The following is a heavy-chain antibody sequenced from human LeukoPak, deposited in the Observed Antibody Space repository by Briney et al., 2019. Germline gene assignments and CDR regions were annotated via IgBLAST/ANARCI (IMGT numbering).Heavy chain of an antibody. V-gene: IGHV4-30-2*01. J-gene: IGHJ4*02. CDR3: ARDSEGLSGSYLPDY. Sequence: SETLSLTCAVSGGSISSGGYSWSWIRQPPGKGLEWIGYIYHSGSTYYNPSLKSRVTISVDRSKNQFSLKLSSVTAADTAVYYCARDSEGLSGSYLPDYWGQGTLVTVSS. D-gene: IGHD1-26*01. CDR2: IYHSGST. CDR1: GGSISSGGYS.